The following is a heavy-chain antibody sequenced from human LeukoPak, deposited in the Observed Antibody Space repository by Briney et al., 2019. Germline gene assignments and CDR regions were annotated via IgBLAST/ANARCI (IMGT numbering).Heavy chain of an antibody. CDR1: GFTFSGYW. J-gene: IGHJ6*04. CDR2: IKQDGGEK. D-gene: IGHD3-10*01. V-gene: IGHV3-7*01. CDR3: ARDRGFGQADV. Sequence: GGSLRLSCAASGFTFSGYWMSWLRQAPGKGLEWVANIKQDGGEKYYMDSVKGRFTISRDNAKNSLYLQMNSLGAEDTAVYYCARDRGFGQADVWGKGTTVTVSS.